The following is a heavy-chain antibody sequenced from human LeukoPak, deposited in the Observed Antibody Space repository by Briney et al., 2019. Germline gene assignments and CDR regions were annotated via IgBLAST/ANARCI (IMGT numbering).Heavy chain of an antibody. CDR3: AELGITMIGGV. D-gene: IGHD3-10*02. V-gene: IGHV3-21*01. J-gene: IGHJ6*04. CDR2: ISSSGAYI. Sequence: KPGGSLRLSCAASGLTLSPYSVNWVRQPPGKGLEWVSSISSSGAYINYADSVKGRFTISRDNAKNSLYLQMNSLRAEDTAVYYCAELGITMIGGVWGKGTTVTISS. CDR1: GLTLSPYS.